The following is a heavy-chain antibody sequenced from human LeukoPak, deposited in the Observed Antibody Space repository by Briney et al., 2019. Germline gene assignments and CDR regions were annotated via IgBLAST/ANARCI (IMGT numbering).Heavy chain of an antibody. V-gene: IGHV4-61*08. CDR1: GGSISSGGYY. J-gene: IGHJ5*02. Sequence: SETLSLTRTVSGGSISSGGYYWSWIRQHPGNGLEWIGYIYYSGSTNYNPSLKSRVTISVDTSKNQFSPKLSSVTAADTAVYYCARHDSDIVVVPAAPTIGWSWFDPWGQGTLVTVSS. D-gene: IGHD2-2*01. CDR2: IYYSGST. CDR3: ARHDSDIVVVPAAPTIGWSWFDP.